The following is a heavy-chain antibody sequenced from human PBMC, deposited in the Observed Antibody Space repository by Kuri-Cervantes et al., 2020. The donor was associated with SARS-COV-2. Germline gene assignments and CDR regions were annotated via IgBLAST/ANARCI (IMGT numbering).Heavy chain of an antibody. J-gene: IGHJ4*02. CDR1: GFTFSSYS. CDR3: AKRYSSSWTGPSPFDY. D-gene: IGHD6-13*01. Sequence: GESLKISCAASGFTFSSYSMNWVRQAPGKGLEWVSSISSSSSYIYYADSVTGRFTISRDNSKNTLYLQMNSLRAEDTAVYYCAKRYSSSWTGPSPFDYWGQGTLVTVSS. V-gene: IGHV3-21*04. CDR2: ISSSSSYI.